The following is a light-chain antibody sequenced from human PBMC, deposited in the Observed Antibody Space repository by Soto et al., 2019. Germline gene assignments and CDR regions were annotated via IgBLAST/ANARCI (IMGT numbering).Light chain of an antibody. V-gene: IGLV2-14*01. J-gene: IGLJ1*01. CDR3: SSYTSSSTLYV. CDR1: SSDVGGYNY. Sequence: QSALTQPASVSGSPGQSITISCTGTSSDVGGYNYVSWYQQHPGKATKLMIYDVSNRPSGVFIRFSGSKSGNTASLTIFGLQAEDEADYYCSSYTSSSTLYVFGTGTKVTVL. CDR2: DVS.